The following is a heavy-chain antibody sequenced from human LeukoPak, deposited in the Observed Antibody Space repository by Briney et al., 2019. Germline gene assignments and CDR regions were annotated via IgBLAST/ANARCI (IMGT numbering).Heavy chain of an antibody. CDR3: AKGGDSSSWYRYYYYYYMDV. D-gene: IGHD6-13*01. CDR1: GFTFSSYE. J-gene: IGHJ6*03. CDR2: ISYDGSNK. Sequence: PGGSLRLSCAASGFTFSSYEMNWVRRAPGKGLEWVAVISYDGSNKYYADSVKGRFTISRDNSKNTLYLQMNSLRAEDTAVYYCAKGGDSSSWYRYYYYYYMDVWGKGTTVTVSS. V-gene: IGHV3-30*18.